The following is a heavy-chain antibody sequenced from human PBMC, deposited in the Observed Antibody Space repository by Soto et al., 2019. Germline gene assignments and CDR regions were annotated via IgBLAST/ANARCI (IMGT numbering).Heavy chain of an antibody. V-gene: IGHV4-31*03. J-gene: IGHJ4*02. CDR2: IYYSGST. CDR3: ARQGATVIDFDY. CDR1: GGSTSSGGYY. D-gene: IGHD4-17*01. Sequence: SETLSLTCTVSGGSTSSGGYYWSWIRQHPGKGLEWIGYIYYSGSTNYNPSLKSRVTISVDTSKNQFSLKLSSVTAADTAVYYCARQGATVIDFDYWGQGTLVTVSS.